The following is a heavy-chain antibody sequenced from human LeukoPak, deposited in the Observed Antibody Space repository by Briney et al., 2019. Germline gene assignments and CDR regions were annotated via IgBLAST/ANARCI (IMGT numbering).Heavy chain of an antibody. CDR1: GGSISSTRNY. V-gene: IGHV4-39*01. J-gene: IGHJ5*02. CDR3: AMAVTGPYNWFDP. Sequence: SETLSLTCTVSGGSISSTRNYWGWIRQPPGKGLEWIGSIYYSGSTYYNPSLKSRVTISTDAPKNQFSLKLSSVIAADTAVYYCAMAVTGPYNWFDPWAREPWSPSP. CDR2: IYYSGST. D-gene: IGHD6-19*01.